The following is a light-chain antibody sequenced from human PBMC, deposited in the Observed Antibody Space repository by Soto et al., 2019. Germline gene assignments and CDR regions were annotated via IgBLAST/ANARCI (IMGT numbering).Light chain of an antibody. CDR1: SSDVGAYNY. J-gene: IGLJ1*01. CDR3: SSYVGSLYV. CDR2: EVS. Sequence: QSALTQPPSASGSPGQSVTISCTGTSSDVGAYNYVSWYQQHLGKAPKLMIYEVSKRPSGVPDRFSGSKSGNTASLTVSGLQAEDEADYYCSSYVGSLYVFGTGTKVTVL. V-gene: IGLV2-8*01.